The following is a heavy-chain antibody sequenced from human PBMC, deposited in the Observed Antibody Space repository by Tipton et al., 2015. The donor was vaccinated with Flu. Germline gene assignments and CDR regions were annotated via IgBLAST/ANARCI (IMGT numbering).Heavy chain of an antibody. Sequence: SLRLSCAASGFSFTTFSMAWIRQAPGRGLEWLSYIGSSTPDVYYADSVEGRFTISRDNAKNAVYLHMTSLRADDTAIYYCAREAFDSPSDSFDLWGRGTVVTVSA. V-gene: IGHV3-11*01. D-gene: IGHD3-9*01. CDR2: IGSSTPDV. CDR3: AREAFDSPSDSFDL. J-gene: IGHJ3*01. CDR1: GFSFTTFS.